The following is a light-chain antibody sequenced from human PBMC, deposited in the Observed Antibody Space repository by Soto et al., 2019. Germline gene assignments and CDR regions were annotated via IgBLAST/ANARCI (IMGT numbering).Light chain of an antibody. V-gene: IGKV3-15*01. CDR1: QSINSE. CDR2: GAS. J-gene: IGKJ2*01. CDR3: QQGHNWPLT. Sequence: EIVMTQSPATLSLSPGERAALSCRASQSINSELAWYQQKPGQPPRLLIYGASTRATGVPARFTGRESGSEFTLTISGLQSEDVAVYYCQQGHNWPLTFGQGTRLEI.